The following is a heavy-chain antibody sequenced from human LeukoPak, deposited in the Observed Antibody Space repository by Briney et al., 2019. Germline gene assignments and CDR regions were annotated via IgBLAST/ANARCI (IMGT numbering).Heavy chain of an antibody. CDR3: ARHPLKAYVSDWFDP. CDR2: IYYSGRT. CDR1: GGSLNSSSYY. D-gene: IGHD3-10*02. Sequence: PSETLSLTCTVSGGSLNSSSYYWGWIRQPPGKGLEWIGSIYYSGRTYYNPSLRSRATIFVDTSKNQFSLKLNSVTAADTAVYFCARHPLKAYVSDWFDPWGQGTLVTVSS. V-gene: IGHV4-39*01. J-gene: IGHJ5*02.